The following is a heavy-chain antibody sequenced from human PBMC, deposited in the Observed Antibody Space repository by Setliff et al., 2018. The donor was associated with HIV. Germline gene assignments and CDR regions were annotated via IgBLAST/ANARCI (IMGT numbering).Heavy chain of an antibody. CDR2: IIPIFGTT. V-gene: IGHV1-69*06. Sequence: SVKVSCNASGGTFSSYAIHWVRQAPGQGLEWMGRIIPIFGTTNYAQKFQGRVTITADKSTSTAYMELSSLRSEDTAVYFCARERITMIRGVNGDYWGQGTLVTVSS. CDR3: ARERITMIRGVNGDY. CDR1: GGTFSSYA. J-gene: IGHJ4*02. D-gene: IGHD3-10*01.